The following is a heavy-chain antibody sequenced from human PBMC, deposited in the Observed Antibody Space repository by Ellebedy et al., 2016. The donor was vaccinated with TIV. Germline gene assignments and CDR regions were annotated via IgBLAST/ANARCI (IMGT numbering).Heavy chain of an antibody. CDR1: GYTFTNFA. CDR2: INAGNGDT. J-gene: IGHJ5*02. Sequence: AASVKVSCKASGYTFTNFAMNWVRQAPGQRLEWMGWINAGNGDTQYSQKFQGRVTLSRDTSASTAYMELTSLTSEDTAVYYCARGGHSNNVARWFDPWGQGTLVTVSS. D-gene: IGHD4-11*01. CDR3: ARGGHSNNVARWFDP. V-gene: IGHV1-3*01.